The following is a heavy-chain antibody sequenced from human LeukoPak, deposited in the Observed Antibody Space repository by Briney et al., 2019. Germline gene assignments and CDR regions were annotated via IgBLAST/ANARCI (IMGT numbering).Heavy chain of an antibody. V-gene: IGHV4-30-4*01. CDR2: IYYSGST. D-gene: IGHD6-6*01. J-gene: IGHJ4*02. CDR3: ARVMSSGDYFDY. Sequence: WIGYIYYSGSTYYNPSLKSRITISIDTSKYQFSLKLSSVTAADTAVYYCARVMSSGDYFDYWGQGTLVTVSS.